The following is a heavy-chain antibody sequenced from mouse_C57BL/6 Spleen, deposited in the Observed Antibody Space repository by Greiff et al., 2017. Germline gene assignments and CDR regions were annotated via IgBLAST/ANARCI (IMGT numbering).Heavy chain of an antibody. Sequence: EVQLQQSGPELVKPGASVKISCKASGYTFTDYYMHWVKQSPGKSLEWIGDINPNNGGTSYNQKFKGKATLTVDKSSSTAYMRLRSLTSEDSAVYYCGSRSGDGAIAYWGQGTLVTVSA. CDR2: INPNNGGT. D-gene: IGHD1-3*01. CDR3: GSRSGDGAIAY. V-gene: IGHV1-26*01. J-gene: IGHJ3*01. CDR1: GYTFTDYY.